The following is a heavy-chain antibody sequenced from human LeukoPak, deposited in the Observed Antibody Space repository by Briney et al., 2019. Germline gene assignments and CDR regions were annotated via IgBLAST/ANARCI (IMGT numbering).Heavy chain of an antibody. Sequence: PGGSLRLSCAASGFTFGSYAMSWVRQAPGKGLEWVSAISGSGGSTHYADSVKGRFTISRDNSKNILYLQMNGLRAEDTAVYYCAKERRLTTAFDYWGQGTLVTVSS. CDR1: GFTFGSYA. J-gene: IGHJ4*02. D-gene: IGHD4-17*01. V-gene: IGHV3-23*01. CDR3: AKERRLTTAFDY. CDR2: ISGSGGST.